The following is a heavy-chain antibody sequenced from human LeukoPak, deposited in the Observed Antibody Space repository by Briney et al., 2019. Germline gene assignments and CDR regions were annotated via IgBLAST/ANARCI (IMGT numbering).Heavy chain of an antibody. V-gene: IGHV1-24*01. D-gene: IGHD5-12*01. CDR3: ATVVGPVATTYNFDY. CDR1: GYTLTELS. CDR2: FDPEDGVT. Sequence: ASVKVSCKVSGYTLTELSMHWVRQAPGKGLEWMGGFDPEDGVTIYAQKFQGRVTMTEDTSTDTAYMELSSLRSEDTAVYYCATVVGPVATTYNFDYWGQGTLVTVSS. J-gene: IGHJ4*02.